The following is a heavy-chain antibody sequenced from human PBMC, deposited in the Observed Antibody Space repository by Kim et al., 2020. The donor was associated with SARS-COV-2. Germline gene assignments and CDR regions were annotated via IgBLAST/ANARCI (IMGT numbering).Heavy chain of an antibody. CDR3: ARDYGSGRYPFDY. V-gene: IGHV3-66*01. Sequence: YADSVKGRFTSSRDNSKNTLYLQMNSLRAEDTAVYYCARDYGSGRYPFDYWGQGTLVTVSS. J-gene: IGHJ4*02. D-gene: IGHD3-10*01.